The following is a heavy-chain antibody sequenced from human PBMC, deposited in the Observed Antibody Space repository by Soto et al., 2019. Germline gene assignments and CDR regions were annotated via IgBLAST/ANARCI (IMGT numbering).Heavy chain of an antibody. Sequence: QVQLVQSGAEVKKPGASVKVSCKASGYTFTSYGISWVRQAPGQGLEWMGWISAYNGNTNYAQKLQGRVTMTTDTATSPAYMELRSLRSDDTAVYYCARDTKTTMVRGVISNWFDPWGQGTLVTVSS. CDR1: GYTFTSYG. D-gene: IGHD3-10*01. CDR2: ISAYNGNT. CDR3: ARDTKTTMVRGVISNWFDP. V-gene: IGHV1-18*01. J-gene: IGHJ5*02.